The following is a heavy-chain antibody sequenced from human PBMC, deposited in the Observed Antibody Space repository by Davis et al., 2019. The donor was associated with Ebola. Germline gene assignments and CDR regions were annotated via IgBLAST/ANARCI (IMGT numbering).Heavy chain of an antibody. D-gene: IGHD3-16*01. CDR1: GFSFTTYS. CDR2: IGGSGSII. V-gene: IGHV3-48*02. J-gene: IGHJ4*02. Sequence: GESLKISCAASGFSFTTYSMNWVRQAPGKGLEWVSYIGGSGSIIFYADSVKGRFTISKDNAKNSLYLQMNSLRDEDTAVYYCARDRDYAFDYWGQGTLVTVSS. CDR3: ARDRDYAFDY.